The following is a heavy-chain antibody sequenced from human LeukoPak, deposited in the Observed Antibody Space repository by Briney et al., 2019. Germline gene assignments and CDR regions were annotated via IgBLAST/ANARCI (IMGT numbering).Heavy chain of an antibody. CDR2: ISSSSSYI. Sequence: PGGSLRLSCAASGFTFSSYSMNWVRQAPGKGLEWVSSISSSSSYIYYADSVKGRFTISRDNAKNSLYLQMNSLRAEDTAVYYCASVPHYYYYYMDVWGKGTTVTVSS. CDR3: ASVPHYYYYYMDV. V-gene: IGHV3-21*01. J-gene: IGHJ6*03. CDR1: GFTFSSYS.